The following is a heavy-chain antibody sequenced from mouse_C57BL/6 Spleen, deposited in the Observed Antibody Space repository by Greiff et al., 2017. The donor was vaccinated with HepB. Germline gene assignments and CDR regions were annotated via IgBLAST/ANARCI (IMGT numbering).Heavy chain of an antibody. V-gene: IGHV5-4*01. CDR2: ISDGGSYT. J-gene: IGHJ3*01. Sequence: EVKLQESGGGLVKPGGSLKLSCAASGFTFSSYAMSWVRQTPEKRLEWVATISDGGSYTYYPDNVKGRFTISRDNAKNNLYLQMSHLKSEDTAMYYCAREAGFPWFAYWGQGTLVTVSA. CDR3: AREAGFPWFAY. CDR1: GFTFSSYA.